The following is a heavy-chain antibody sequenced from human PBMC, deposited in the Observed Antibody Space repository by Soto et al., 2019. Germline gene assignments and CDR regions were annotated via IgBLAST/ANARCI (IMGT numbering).Heavy chain of an antibody. D-gene: IGHD3-9*01. Sequence: SETLSLTCSVSGGSISSGGYYWSWIRQHPGKGLEWIGYIYYSGSTYYNPSLKSRVTISVDTSKNQFSLKLYSVTAADTAVYHCARANYDILTGYYIPGWFDPWGQGTLVTVS. CDR1: GGSISSGGYY. J-gene: IGHJ5*02. CDR2: IYYSGST. V-gene: IGHV4-31*03. CDR3: ARANYDILTGYYIPGWFDP.